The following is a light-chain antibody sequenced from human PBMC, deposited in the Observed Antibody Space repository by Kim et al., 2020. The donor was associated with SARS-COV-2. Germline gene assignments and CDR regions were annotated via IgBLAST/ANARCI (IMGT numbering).Light chain of an antibody. Sequence: LSPGDRATLTCRASQSVDSNYLAWFQQKPGQAPRLLIYVASSRATGIPDRFSGSGSRTDFTLTISRLEPEDCAVYYCQQYGSSPYTFGQGTKLEI. CDR3: QQYGSSPYT. J-gene: IGKJ2*01. V-gene: IGKV3-20*01. CDR1: QSVDSNY. CDR2: VAS.